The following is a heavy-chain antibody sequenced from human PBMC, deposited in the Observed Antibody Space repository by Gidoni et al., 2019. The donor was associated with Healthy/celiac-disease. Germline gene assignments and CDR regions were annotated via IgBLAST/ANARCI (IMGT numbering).Heavy chain of an antibody. V-gene: IGHV4-39*07. CDR3: ARERSPDYYDSSGYIFDY. J-gene: IGHJ4*02. Sequence: QLQLQESGPGLVKPSETLSLTCTVSGCSISSSSYYWGWIRQPPGKGLEWIGSIYYSGSTYYNPSLKSRVTISVDTSKNQFSLKLSSVTAADTAVYYCARERSPDYYDSSGYIFDYWGQGTLVTVSS. CDR1: GCSISSSSYY. D-gene: IGHD3-22*01. CDR2: IYYSGST.